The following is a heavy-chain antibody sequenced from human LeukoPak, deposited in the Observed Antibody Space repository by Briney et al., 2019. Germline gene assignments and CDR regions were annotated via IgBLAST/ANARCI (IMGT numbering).Heavy chain of an antibody. V-gene: IGHV3-48*01. J-gene: IGHJ4*02. D-gene: IGHD5-12*01. CDR3: ARDRWYSGYDFDS. CDR1: GFTFSSYN. CDR2: IGTSNTK. Sequence: GGSLRLSCAASGFTFSSYNMNWVRPAPGKGLEWVSYIGTSNTKYYADSVKGRFTISRDNGKNSVYLQMSSLRSEDAAVYYCARDRWYSGYDFDSWGQGTLVTVSS.